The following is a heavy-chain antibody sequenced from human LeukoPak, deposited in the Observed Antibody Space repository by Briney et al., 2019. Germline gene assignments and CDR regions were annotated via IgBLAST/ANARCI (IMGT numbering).Heavy chain of an antibody. V-gene: IGHV4-34*01. D-gene: IGHD6-6*01. Sequence: GSLRLSCAASGFTFSSYAMSWVRQPPGKGLEWIGEINHSGSTNYNPSLKSRVTISVDTSKNQFSLKLSSVTAADTAVYYCARGRRIAARPSTGHYYGMDVWGQGTTVTVSS. CDR2: INHSGST. J-gene: IGHJ6*02. CDR3: ARGRRIAARPSTGHYYGMDV. CDR1: GFTFSSYA.